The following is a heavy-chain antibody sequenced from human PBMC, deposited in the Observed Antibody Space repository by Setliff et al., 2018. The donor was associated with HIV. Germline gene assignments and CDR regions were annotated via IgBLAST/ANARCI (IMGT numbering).Heavy chain of an antibody. D-gene: IGHD1-20*01. V-gene: IGHV5-51*01. CDR2: INPGDSDI. Sequence: GESLKISCKASGYSFTSYWIGWVRQMPGKGLEWMGIINPGDSDIRYGPSFRGQVTISVDKSINTAYLQWSSLKASDTAMYYCASSITVAGGRSFYYYAMDVWGQGTTVTISS. CDR3: ASSITVAGGRSFYYYAMDV. J-gene: IGHJ6*02. CDR1: GYSFTSYW.